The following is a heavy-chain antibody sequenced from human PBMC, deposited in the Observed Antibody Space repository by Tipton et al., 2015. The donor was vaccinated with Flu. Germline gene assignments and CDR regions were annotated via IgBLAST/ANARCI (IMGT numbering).Heavy chain of an antibody. Sequence: TLSLTCNVSGGPLSGYYWSWIRQPAGKGLEWIGRIYTSGNTNYSPSLKSRVTMSVDTSKNQFSLNLSSMTAADTAVYYCARGQGNSGWRYFDYWGQGTLVTVSS. J-gene: IGHJ4*02. CDR1: GGPLSGYY. V-gene: IGHV4-4*07. CDR3: ARGQGNSGWRYFDY. CDR2: IYTSGNT. D-gene: IGHD6-19*01.